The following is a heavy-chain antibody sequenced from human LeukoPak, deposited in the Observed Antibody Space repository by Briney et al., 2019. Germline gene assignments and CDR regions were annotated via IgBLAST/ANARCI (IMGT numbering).Heavy chain of an antibody. V-gene: IGHV4-39*01. CDR1: GGSISSSSYY. CDR3: ARGAVAEYYYYYYYMDV. CDR2: IYYSGST. D-gene: IGHD6-19*01. J-gene: IGHJ6*03. Sequence: PSETLSLTCTVSGGSISSSSYYWGWIRQPPGKGLEWIGSIYYSGSTYYNPSLKSRVTISVDTSKNQFSLKLNSVTAADTVVYYCARGAVAEYYYYYYYMDVWGKGTTVTVSS.